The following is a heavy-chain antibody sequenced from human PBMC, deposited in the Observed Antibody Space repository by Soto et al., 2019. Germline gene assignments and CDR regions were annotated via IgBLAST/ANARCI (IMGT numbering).Heavy chain of an antibody. CDR3: ARDSLSGYYMDV. V-gene: IGHV1-69*04. CDR1: GYTFTSYY. CDR2: IIPIRGIA. Sequence: SVKVSCKASGYTFTSYYMHWVRQAPGQGLEWMGMIIPIRGIANYAQKFQGRVTITADKSTSTAYMELSSLRSEDTAVYYCARDSLSGYYMDVWGKGTTVTVSS. D-gene: IGHD1-26*01. J-gene: IGHJ6*03.